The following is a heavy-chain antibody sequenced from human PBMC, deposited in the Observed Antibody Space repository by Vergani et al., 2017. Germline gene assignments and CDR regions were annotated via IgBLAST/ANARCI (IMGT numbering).Heavy chain of an antibody. V-gene: IGHV3-15*01. CDR3: TITMVRGYFDY. CDR2: IKSKTDGGTT. D-gene: IGHD3-10*01. J-gene: IGHJ4*02. Sequence: EVQLVESGGGLVKPGGSLRLSCAASGFTFSNAWMSWVRQAPGKGLEWVGRIKSKTDGGTTDYAAPVKGRFTISRDDSKNTLYLQMNSLKTEDTAVDYCTITMVRGYFDYWGQGTLVTVSS. CDR1: GFTFSNAW.